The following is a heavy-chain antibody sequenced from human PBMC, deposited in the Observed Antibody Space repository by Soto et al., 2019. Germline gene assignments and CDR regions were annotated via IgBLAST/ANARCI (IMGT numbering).Heavy chain of an antibody. J-gene: IGHJ4*02. CDR1: GSSISSYY. CDR2: IDYSGST. V-gene: IGHV4-59*01. Sequence: SETLSLTCTSSGSSISSYYWSWIRQPRGKGLEWIGYIDYSGSTNYNPSLKSRVTIAVDTSKNQFSLKLSSVTAADTAVYYCARSDGRYWGQGTLVTVSS. CDR3: ARSDGRY.